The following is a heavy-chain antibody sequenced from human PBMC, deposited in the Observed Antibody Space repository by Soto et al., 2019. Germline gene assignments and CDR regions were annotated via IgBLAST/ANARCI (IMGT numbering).Heavy chain of an antibody. J-gene: IGHJ6*02. CDR3: AATGTPSVDV. Sequence: SETLSLTCSVSGGSISSYYWSWIRQPPGKGLEWIGYIYYSGSTNYNPSLKSRVTISVDTSKNQFSLKLSSVTAADTAVYYCAATGTPSVDVWGQGTTVTVSS. CDR1: GGSISSYY. CDR2: IYYSGST. V-gene: IGHV4-59*01. D-gene: IGHD1-1*01.